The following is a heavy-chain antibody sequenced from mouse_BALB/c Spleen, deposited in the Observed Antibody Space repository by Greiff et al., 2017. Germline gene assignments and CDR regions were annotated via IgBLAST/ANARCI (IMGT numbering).Heavy chain of an antibody. J-gene: IGHJ4*01. CDR3: GRDDYDVLDY. V-gene: IGHV5-4*02. CDR2: ISDGGSYT. CDR1: GFTFSDYY. D-gene: IGHD2-4*01. Sequence: EVMLVESGGGLVKPGGSLKLSCAASGFTFSDYYMYWVRQTPEKRVEWVATISDGGSYTYYPDSVKGRFTISRDNAKDNLYLQMSSLKSADTAMYYCGRDDYDVLDYWGQGTSVTVSS.